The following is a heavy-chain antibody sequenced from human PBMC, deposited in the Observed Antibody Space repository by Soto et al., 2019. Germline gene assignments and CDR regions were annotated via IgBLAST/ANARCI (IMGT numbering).Heavy chain of an antibody. V-gene: IGHV3-23*01. J-gene: IGHJ6*02. Sequence: GGSLRLSCAASGFTFSSYSMSWVRQAPGKGLEWVSGFRSSGDGTTTEYADSVKGRFTISRDNDKNTLYLQMNSLRAEDSAAYYCAKDHGKYSSSPGLFGMDVWGQGTTVTVSS. D-gene: IGHD6-6*01. CDR2: FRSSGDGTTT. CDR1: GFTFSSYS. CDR3: AKDHGKYSSSPGLFGMDV.